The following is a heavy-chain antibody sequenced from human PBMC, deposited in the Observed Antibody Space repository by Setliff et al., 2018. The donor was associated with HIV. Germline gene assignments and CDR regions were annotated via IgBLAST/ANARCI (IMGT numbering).Heavy chain of an antibody. CDR1: GHTFANSY. Sequence: ASVKVSCKASGHTFANSYLHWVRQGPGQGLEWMGIMNPNDGGTQYAQNFRGRVSMTRGTSTTTVYMELYSLRSEDTAVYHCARSDISGTGYFDSWGQGTLVTVSS. J-gene: IGHJ4*02. CDR3: ARSDISGTGYFDS. D-gene: IGHD1-20*01. V-gene: IGHV1-46*01. CDR2: MNPNDGGT.